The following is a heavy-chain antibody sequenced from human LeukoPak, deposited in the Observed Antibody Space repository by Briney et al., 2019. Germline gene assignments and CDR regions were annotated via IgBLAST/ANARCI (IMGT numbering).Heavy chain of an antibody. Sequence: GGSLRLSCAASGFTFSSYWMSWVRQAPGKGLEWVANIKQDESEKYYVDSVKGRFTISRDNAKNSLYLQMNSLRAEDTAVYYCAKWKDDSSGWYFFYWGQGTLVTVSS. J-gene: IGHJ4*02. CDR1: GFTFSSYW. CDR2: IKQDESEK. V-gene: IGHV3-7*03. D-gene: IGHD6-19*01. CDR3: AKWKDDSSGWYFFY.